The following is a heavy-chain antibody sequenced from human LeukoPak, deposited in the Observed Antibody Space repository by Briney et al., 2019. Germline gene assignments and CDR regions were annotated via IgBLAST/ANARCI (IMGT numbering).Heavy chain of an antibody. CDR3: ARDLAYEHAFDI. V-gene: IGHV1-46*01. Sequence: ASVKVSCKASGYTFTSCYMHWVRQAPGQGLEWVGIINPSGSSTTYAQKFQGRVTMTRDTSTSTIYMELSSLRSEDTAVYYCARDLAYEHAFDIWGQGTMVTVSS. D-gene: IGHD3-22*01. CDR2: INPSGSST. J-gene: IGHJ3*02. CDR1: GYTFTSCY.